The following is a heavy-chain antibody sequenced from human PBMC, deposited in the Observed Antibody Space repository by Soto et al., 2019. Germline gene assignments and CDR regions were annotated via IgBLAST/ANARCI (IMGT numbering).Heavy chain of an antibody. D-gene: IGHD3-9*01. J-gene: IGHJ4*02. CDR2: ISPRNFNT. CDR3: AINEGGYDISTVYYKAHHFDY. V-gene: IGHV1-18*01. CDR1: GYTFTHFY. Sequence: ASVKVSCKASGYTFTHFYITWVRQAPGQGLEWMGAISPRNFNTNYAQKFRGRVTLTTEKSTNTAYMDLRSLASDDTAVYYCAINEGGYDISTVYYKAHHFDYWGQGVPVTVSS.